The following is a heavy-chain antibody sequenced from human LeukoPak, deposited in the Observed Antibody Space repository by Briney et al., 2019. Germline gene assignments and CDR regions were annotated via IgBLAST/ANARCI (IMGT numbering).Heavy chain of an antibody. CDR3: ARRKGYSSSWEEDY. CDR2: MSPNSGNT. CDR1: GYTFTSYD. Sequence: APVKVSCKASGYTFTSYDINWVRQATGQGLEWMGWMSPNSGNTGYAQKFQGRVTMTRNTSISTAYMELSSLRSEDTAVYYCARRKGYSSSWEEDYWGQGTLVTVSS. J-gene: IGHJ4*02. V-gene: IGHV1-8*01. D-gene: IGHD6-13*01.